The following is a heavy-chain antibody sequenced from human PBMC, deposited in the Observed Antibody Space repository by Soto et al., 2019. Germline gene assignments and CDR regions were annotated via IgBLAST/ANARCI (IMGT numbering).Heavy chain of an antibody. CDR3: ARVGMNESYPPYGMDV. CDR1: GYTFTGYY. V-gene: IGHV1-2*04. CDR2: INPNSGGT. Sequence: QVQLVQSGAEVKKPGASVKVSCKASGYTFTGYYMHWVRQAPGQGLEWMGWINPNSGGTNYAQKFQGWVTMTRDTSISTAYMELSRLRSDDTAVYYCARVGMNESYPPYGMDVWGQGTTVTVSS. J-gene: IGHJ6*02. D-gene: IGHD1-26*01.